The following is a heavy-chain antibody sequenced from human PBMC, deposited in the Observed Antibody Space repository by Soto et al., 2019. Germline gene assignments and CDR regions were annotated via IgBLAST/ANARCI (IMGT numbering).Heavy chain of an antibody. CDR3: ARRFIAVAGTDAFDI. V-gene: IGHV4-39*01. CDR2: IYYSGST. D-gene: IGHD6-19*01. CDR1: GGSISSSSYY. J-gene: IGHJ3*02. Sequence: PSETLSLTCTVSGGSISSSSYYWGWIRQPPGKGLEWIGSIYYSGSTYYNPSLKSRVTISVDTSKNQFSLKLSSVTAADTAVYYCARRFIAVAGTDAFDIWGQGTMVTVSS.